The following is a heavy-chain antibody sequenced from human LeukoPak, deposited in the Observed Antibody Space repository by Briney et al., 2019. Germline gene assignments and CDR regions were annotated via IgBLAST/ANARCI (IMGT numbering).Heavy chain of an antibody. CDR2: IIPIFGTA. CDR3: ARGTRINNWFDP. CDR1: GGTFSSYA. Sequence: SVKVSCKASGGTFSSYAISWVRQAPGQGLEWMGGIIPIFGTANYAQKFQGRVTITADESTSTAYMELSSLRSEDTAGYYCARGTRINNWFDPWGQGTLVTVSS. D-gene: IGHD3/OR15-3a*01. J-gene: IGHJ5*02. V-gene: IGHV1-69*13.